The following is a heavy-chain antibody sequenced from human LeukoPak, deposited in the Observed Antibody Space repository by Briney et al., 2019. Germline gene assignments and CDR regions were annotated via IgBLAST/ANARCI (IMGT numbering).Heavy chain of an antibody. V-gene: IGHV3-48*04. D-gene: IGHD3-3*01. CDR1: GFSFRIYS. CDR2: VSSSSSSI. Sequence: PGGTLRLSCAASGFSFRIYSMNWVRQAPGKGLEWVSFVSSSSSSIHYADSVKGRFTISRDNAKNSLYLQMNSLRAEDTAVYYCARGESGDYSLFEYWGQGTLVTVSS. J-gene: IGHJ4*02. CDR3: ARGESGDYSLFEY.